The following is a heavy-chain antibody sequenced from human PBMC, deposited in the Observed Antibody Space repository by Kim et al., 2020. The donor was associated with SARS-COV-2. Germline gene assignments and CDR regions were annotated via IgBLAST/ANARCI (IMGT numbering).Heavy chain of an antibody. CDR2: ISYDGSNK. CDR1: GFTFSSYG. J-gene: IGHJ4*02. Sequence: GGSRRLSCAASGFTFSSYGMHWVRQAPGKGLEWVAVISYDGSNKYYADSVKGRFTISRDNSKNTLYLQMNSLRAEDTAVYYCARVSFFLYGDYVEPDYWGQRTLVTVSS. CDR3: ARVSFFLYGDYVEPDY. D-gene: IGHD4-17*01. V-gene: IGHV3-33*05.